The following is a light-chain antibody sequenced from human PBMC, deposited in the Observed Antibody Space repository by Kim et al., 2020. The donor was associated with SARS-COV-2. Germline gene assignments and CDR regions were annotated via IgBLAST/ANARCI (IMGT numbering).Light chain of an antibody. Sequence: SSVKPTCTLSSGHSSYIIAWHQQQPGKAPRYLMKLESSGSYNKGSGVPDRFSGSSSGADRYLTISNLQSEDEADYYCETWDTNTRVFGGGTQLTVL. J-gene: IGLJ3*02. CDR3: ETWDTNTRV. CDR1: SGHSSYI. CDR2: LESSGSY. V-gene: IGLV4-60*03.